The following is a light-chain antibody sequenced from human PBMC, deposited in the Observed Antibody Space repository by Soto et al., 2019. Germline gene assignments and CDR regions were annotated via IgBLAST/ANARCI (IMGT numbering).Light chain of an antibody. CDR2: EAF. Sequence: DIQMTQSPSSLSAPVGDRVTITCRASQGIGNYLAWYQQKPGKVPKNLIYEAFTLQSGFPSRFRGSGSGTDFTFTITSLQPEDVATYYCQKYYTAPETFGQGTKVEIK. V-gene: IGKV1-27*01. CDR3: QKYYTAPET. J-gene: IGKJ1*01. CDR1: QGIGNY.